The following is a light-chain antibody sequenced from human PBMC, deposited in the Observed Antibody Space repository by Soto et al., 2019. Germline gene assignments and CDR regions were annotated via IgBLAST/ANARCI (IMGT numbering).Light chain of an antibody. CDR3: QQYSDLPLT. CDR2: WAS. V-gene: IGKV4-1*01. CDR1: QTVLNSDNNKNY. J-gene: IGKJ4*01. Sequence: DIVMTQSPDSVAVSLGERAPINCKSSQTVLNSDNNKNYLAWYQQKPGQPPKLLFYWASTRESGVPDRFSGGGSATDFNLTITRLQAEDVAVYSCQQYSDLPLTLGGGTQVETK.